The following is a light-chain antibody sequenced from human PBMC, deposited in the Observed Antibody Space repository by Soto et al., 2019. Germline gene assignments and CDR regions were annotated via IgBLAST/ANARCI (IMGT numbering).Light chain of an antibody. CDR2: GAS. CDR3: QQYDTWLVWK. Sequence: IVLTQSPATLSVSPEDTATLSCRSSQSVSSNLAWYQQKPGQAPRLLIYGASTRATAIPARFSGSGSGTEFTLNITSLQSEDIAVYYCQQYDTWLVWKFGQGTKVDIK. V-gene: IGKV3-15*01. J-gene: IGKJ1*01. CDR1: QSVSSN.